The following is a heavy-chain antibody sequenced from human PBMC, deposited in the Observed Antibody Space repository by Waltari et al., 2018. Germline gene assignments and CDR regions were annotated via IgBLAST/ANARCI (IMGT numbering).Heavy chain of an antibody. CDR1: GGSISSSSYY. V-gene: IGHV4-39*01. D-gene: IGHD3-22*01. Sequence: QLQLQESGPGLVKPSETLSLTCTVSGGSISSSSYYWGWIRQPPGKGLEWIGSIDYSGSTYDNPSLKSRVTISVDTSKNQFSLKLSSVTAADTAVYYCARQGTMYYYDSSGYPDYWGQGTLVTVSS. J-gene: IGHJ4*02. CDR3: ARQGTMYYYDSSGYPDY. CDR2: IDYSGST.